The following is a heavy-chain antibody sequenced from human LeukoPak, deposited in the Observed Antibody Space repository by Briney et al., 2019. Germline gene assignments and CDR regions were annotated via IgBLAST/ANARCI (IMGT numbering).Heavy chain of an antibody. D-gene: IGHD3-9*01. J-gene: IGHJ5*02. V-gene: IGHV4-34*01. CDR3: ARGRSVLRYFDWLFQT. CDR1: GGSFSGYY. Sequence: SETLSLTCAVYGGSFSGYYWSWIRQPPGKGLEWIEEINHSGSTNYNPSLKSRVTISVDTSKNQFSLKLSSVTAADTAVYYCARGRSVLRYFDWLFQTWGQGTLVTVSS. CDR2: INHSGST.